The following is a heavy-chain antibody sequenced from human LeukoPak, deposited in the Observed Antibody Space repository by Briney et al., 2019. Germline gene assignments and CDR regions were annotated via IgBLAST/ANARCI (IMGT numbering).Heavy chain of an antibody. V-gene: IGHV1-24*01. CDR3: ATELWFGELSNWFDP. CDR2: FDPEDGET. J-gene: IGHJ5*02. Sequence: GASVKVSCKVSGYTLTELSMHWVRQAPGKGLEWMGGFDPEDGETIYAQKFQGRVTMTEDTSTDTAYMELSSLRSEDTAVYYCATELWFGELSNWFDPWGQETLVTVSS. CDR1: GYTLTELS. D-gene: IGHD3-10*01.